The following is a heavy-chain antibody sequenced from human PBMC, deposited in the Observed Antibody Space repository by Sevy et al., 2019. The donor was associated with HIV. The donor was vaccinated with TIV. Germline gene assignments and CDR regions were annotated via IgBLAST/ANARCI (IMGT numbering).Heavy chain of an antibody. CDR1: GFTFSSYA. CDR3: AKRPDFGVVIPTGVMDV. Sequence: GGSLRLSCVASGFTFSSYAMSWVRQAPGKGLEWVSAIGGSGGSTYYADSVKGRFTISRDNSKNTLYLQMNSLRAEDTAVYYCAKRPDFGVVIPTGVMDVWDQGTTVTVSS. CDR2: IGGSGGST. V-gene: IGHV3-23*01. J-gene: IGHJ6*02. D-gene: IGHD3-3*01.